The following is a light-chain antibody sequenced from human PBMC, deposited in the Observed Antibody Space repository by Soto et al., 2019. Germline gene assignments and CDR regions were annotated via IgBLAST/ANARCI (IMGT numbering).Light chain of an antibody. CDR2: LNSDGSH. CDR1: SGHSSYA. J-gene: IGLJ3*02. V-gene: IGLV4-69*01. Sequence: QLVLTQSPSASASLGASVKLTCTLSSGHSSYAIAWHQQQPEKGPRYLMKLNSDGSHSKGDGIPDRFSGSSSGAERYLTLSSLQSEAEADYYCQTWGTGIRVFGGGTKLTVL. CDR3: QTWGTGIRV.